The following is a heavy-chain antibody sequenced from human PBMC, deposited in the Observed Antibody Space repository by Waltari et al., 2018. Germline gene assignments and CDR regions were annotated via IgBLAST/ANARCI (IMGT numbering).Heavy chain of an antibody. J-gene: IGHJ5*02. V-gene: IGHV3-33*06. CDR2: IWYDGSNK. Sequence: QVQLVESGGGVVQPGRSLRLSCAASGFTFSSYGMHWVRQAPGKGLEWVAVIWYDGSNKYYADSVKGRFTISRDNSKNSLYLQMNSLRAEDMALYYCAKGSAAGPGGWFDPWGQGTLVTVSS. CDR3: AKGSAAGPGGWFDP. CDR1: GFTFSSYG. D-gene: IGHD6-13*01.